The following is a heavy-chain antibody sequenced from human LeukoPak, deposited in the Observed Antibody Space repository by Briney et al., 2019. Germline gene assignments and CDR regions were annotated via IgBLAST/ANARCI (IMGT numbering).Heavy chain of an antibody. J-gene: IGHJ4*02. D-gene: IGHD3-9*01. CDR1: GFTFSSYS. CDR2: ISSSSSYI. CDR3: ARDPSLDGPYYFDY. Sequence: GGSLRLSCAASGFTFSSYSMNWVRQAPGKGLEWVSSISSSSSYIYYADSVKGRFTISRDNVKNSLYLQMNSLRAEDTAVYYCARDPSLDGPYYFDYWGQGTLVTVSS. V-gene: IGHV3-21*01.